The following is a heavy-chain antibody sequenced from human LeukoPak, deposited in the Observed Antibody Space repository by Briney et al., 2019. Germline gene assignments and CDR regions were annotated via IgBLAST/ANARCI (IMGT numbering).Heavy chain of an antibody. Sequence: SETLSLTCTVSGGSISSSSYYWGWIRQPPGKGLEWIGYIYYSGSTNYNPSLKSRVTISVDTSKNQFSLKLSSVTAADTAVYYCARHVDILVFDYWGQGTLVTVSS. CDR2: IYYSGST. CDR3: ARHVDILVFDY. V-gene: IGHV4-61*05. CDR1: GGSISSSSYY. J-gene: IGHJ4*02. D-gene: IGHD3-9*01.